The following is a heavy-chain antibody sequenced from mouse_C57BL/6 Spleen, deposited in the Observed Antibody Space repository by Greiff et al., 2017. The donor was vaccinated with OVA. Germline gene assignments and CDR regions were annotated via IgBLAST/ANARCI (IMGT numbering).Heavy chain of an antibody. CDR3: ARATVVARAMDY. CDR2: IYPGSGST. J-gene: IGHJ4*01. Sequence: QVQLKQPGAELVKPGASVKMSCKASGYTFTSYWITWVKQRPGQGLEWIGDIYPGSGSTNYNEKFKSKATLTVDTSSSTAYMQLSSLTSEYSAVYYCARATVVARAMDYWGQGTSVTVSS. CDR1: GYTFTSYW. D-gene: IGHD1-1*01. V-gene: IGHV1-55*01.